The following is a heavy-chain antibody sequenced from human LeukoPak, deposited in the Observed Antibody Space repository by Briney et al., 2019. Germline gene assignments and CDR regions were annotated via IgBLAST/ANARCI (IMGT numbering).Heavy chain of an antibody. V-gene: IGHV3-30*18. CDR3: AKPRDIDSWAFDV. CDR2: ISYDGRNK. Sequence: GGSLRLSCAASGFTFSSSVMSWVRQAPGKGLEWVAGISYDGRNKYYADSVKGRFTISRDNSKNTLNLQMNSLRTEDTAVYYCAKPRDIDSWAFDVWGQGTMVTVS. J-gene: IGHJ3*01. D-gene: IGHD2-15*01. CDR1: GFTFSSSV.